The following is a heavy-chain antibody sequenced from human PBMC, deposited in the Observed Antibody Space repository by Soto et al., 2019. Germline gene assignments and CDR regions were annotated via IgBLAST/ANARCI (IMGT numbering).Heavy chain of an antibody. D-gene: IGHD2-15*01. V-gene: IGHV3-23*01. J-gene: IGHJ5*02. CDR2: ISGSGGST. CDR1: GFTFSSYA. CDR3: AKQVVAATPVTGFGWFDP. Sequence: GGSLRLSCAASGFTFSSYAMSWVRQAPGKGLEWVSAISGSGGSTYYADSVKGWFTISRDNSKNTLYLQMNSLRAEDTAVYYCAKQVVAATPVTGFGWFDPWGQGTLVTVSS.